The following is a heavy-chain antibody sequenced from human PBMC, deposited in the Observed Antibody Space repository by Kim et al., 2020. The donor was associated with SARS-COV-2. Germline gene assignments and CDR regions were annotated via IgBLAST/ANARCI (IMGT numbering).Heavy chain of an antibody. Sequence: VKGRFTSYRDNSKNTLYQQMNSLRAEDTAVYYCAKEDLPITSGYYYGMDVWGQGTTVTVSS. D-gene: IGHD1-1*01. CDR3: AKEDLPITSGYYYGMDV. V-gene: IGHV3-23*01. J-gene: IGHJ6*02.